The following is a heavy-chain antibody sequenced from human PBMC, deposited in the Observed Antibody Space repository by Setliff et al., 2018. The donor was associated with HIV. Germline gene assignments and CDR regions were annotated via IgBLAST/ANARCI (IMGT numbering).Heavy chain of an antibody. CDR2: AYHSGRT. CDR1: GYSISSGYS. D-gene: IGHD3-16*01. Sequence: SETLSLTCAVSGYSISSGYSWGWIRQPPGKGLEWIGNAYHSGRTYYNPSLKSRVAMSIDTSKNQFSLRLNSVTAADTAMYYCVHSLLGAPMVDYWGQGTLVTVSS. V-gene: IGHV4-38-2*01. J-gene: IGHJ4*02. CDR3: VHSLLGAPMVDY.